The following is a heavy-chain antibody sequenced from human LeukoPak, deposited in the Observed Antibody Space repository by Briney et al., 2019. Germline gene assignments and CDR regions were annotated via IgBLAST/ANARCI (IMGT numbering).Heavy chain of an antibody. Sequence: GGSLRLSCAASGFTVSSNYMSWVCQAPGKGLEWVSVIYSGGSTYYADSVKGRFTISRDNSKNTLYLQMNSLRSDDTAVYYCARAGGSYWGVFDYWGQGTLVTVSS. D-gene: IGHD1-26*01. V-gene: IGHV3-53*05. CDR2: IYSGGST. J-gene: IGHJ4*02. CDR3: ARAGGSYWGVFDY. CDR1: GFTVSSNY.